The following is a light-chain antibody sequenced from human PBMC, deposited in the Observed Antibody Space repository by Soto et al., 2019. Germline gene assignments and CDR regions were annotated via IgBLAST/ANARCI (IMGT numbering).Light chain of an antibody. V-gene: IGLV2-14*01. CDR1: SSDVGGYNY. J-gene: IGLJ2*01. CDR2: EVS. Sequence: QSALTQPASVSGSPGQSITISCTGTSSDVGGYNYVSWYQQHPGKAPKLIIYEVSNRPSGVSNRFSGSKSGNTASLTISGLQAEDEADYYCSSYTSSSVVVFGGGTKRTVL. CDR3: SSYTSSSVVV.